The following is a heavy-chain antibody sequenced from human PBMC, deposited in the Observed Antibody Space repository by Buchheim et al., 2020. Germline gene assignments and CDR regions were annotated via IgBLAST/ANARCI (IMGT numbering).Heavy chain of an antibody. V-gene: IGHV3-48*03. CDR3: ASLSGWYVSEVVWFDP. CDR2: ISSSGSTI. J-gene: IGHJ5*02. Sequence: EVQLVESGGGLVQPGGSLRLSCAASGFTFSSYEMNWVRQAPGKGLEWVSYISSSGSTIYYADSVKGRFTISRDNAKKSLYLQMNSLRAEDTAVYYCASLSGWYVSEVVWFDPWGQGTL. CDR1: GFTFSSYE. D-gene: IGHD6-19*01.